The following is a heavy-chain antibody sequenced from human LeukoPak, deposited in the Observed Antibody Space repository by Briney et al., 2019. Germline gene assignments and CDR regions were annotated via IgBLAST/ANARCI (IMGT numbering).Heavy chain of an antibody. CDR2: IYWNDDK. D-gene: IGHD3-16*01. J-gene: IGHJ1*01. Sequence: SGPTLVNPTQTLTLTCTFSGFSLNTTRVGVGWIRQPPGKALEWLALIYWNDDKRYSPSLKSRLTITKDTSKNQVVLTMTNMDPVDTATYYCVHDIPGGEGFQHWGQGTLVTVSS. CDR1: GFSLNTTRVG. CDR3: VHDIPGGEGFQH. V-gene: IGHV2-5*01.